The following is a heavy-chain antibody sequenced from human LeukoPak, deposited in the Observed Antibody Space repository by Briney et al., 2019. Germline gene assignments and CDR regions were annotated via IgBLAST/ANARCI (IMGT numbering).Heavy chain of an antibody. CDR1: GFNFSAYA. V-gene: IGHV3-33*08. CDR3: ARAGSCSQADY. J-gene: IGHJ4*02. Sequence: GGSLRLSCAASGFNFSAYAMHWVRQAPGKGLEWVAVIWYDGSNKYYADSVKGRFTISRDNSKNTLYLQMNSLRAEDTAVYYCARAGSCSQADYWGQGTLVTVSS. D-gene: IGHD1-26*01. CDR2: IWYDGSNK.